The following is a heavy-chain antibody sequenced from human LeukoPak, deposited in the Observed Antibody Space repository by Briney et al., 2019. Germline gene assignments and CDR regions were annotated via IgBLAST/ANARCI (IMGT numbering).Heavy chain of an antibody. Sequence: SETLSLTCAVYGGSFSGYYWSWIRQPPGKGLEWIGEINHSGSTNYNPSLKSRVTISVDTSKNQFSLKLSSVTAADTAVYYCARDALGSGSTDYWGQGTLVTVSS. D-gene: IGHD3-10*01. J-gene: IGHJ4*02. CDR1: GGSFSGYY. CDR3: ARDALGSGSTDY. V-gene: IGHV4-34*01. CDR2: INHSGST.